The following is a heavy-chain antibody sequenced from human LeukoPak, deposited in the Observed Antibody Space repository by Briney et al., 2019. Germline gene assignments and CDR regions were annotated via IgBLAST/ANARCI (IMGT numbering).Heavy chain of an antibody. Sequence: GASVKVSCKTSGYTFGKYAIHWVRQAPGQRFEWMGWIDGGNGDTRFSQKFQHRVSFTRDTFATTVYMEVTSLRSEDTAVYYCARDQSRDIRVDFDYWGQGTLVTVSS. J-gene: IGHJ4*02. CDR3: ARDQSRDIRVDFDY. V-gene: IGHV1-3*01. D-gene: IGHD2-15*01. CDR1: GYTFGKYA. CDR2: IDGGNGDT.